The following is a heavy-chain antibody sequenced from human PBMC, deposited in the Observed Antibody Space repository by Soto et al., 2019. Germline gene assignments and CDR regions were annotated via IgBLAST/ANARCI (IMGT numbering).Heavy chain of an antibody. V-gene: IGHV4-59*08. CDR3: ASSPIAAAASGYFDY. J-gene: IGHJ4*02. CDR2: IYYSGST. D-gene: IGHD6-13*01. CDR1: GGSISSYY. Sequence: SETLSLTCTVSGGSISSYYWSWIRQPPGKGLEWIGYIYYSGSTNYNPSLKSRVTISVDTSKNQFSLKLSSVTAADTAVYYCASSPIAAAASGYFDYWGQGNLVTVS.